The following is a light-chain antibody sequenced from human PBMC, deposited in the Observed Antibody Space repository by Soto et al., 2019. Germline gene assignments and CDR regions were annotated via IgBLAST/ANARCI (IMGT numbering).Light chain of an antibody. CDR1: QDISNY. CDR3: QNYKSALRIT. Sequence: DIQMTQSPSSLSASVGNRFTITCQASQDISNYLNWYQQKPGKAPKLLIYDASNLETGVPSRFSGSGSGTDFTLTISSLQPEDVATYYCQNYKSALRITFGQGTRLEIK. V-gene: IGKV1-33*01. CDR2: DAS. J-gene: IGKJ5*01.